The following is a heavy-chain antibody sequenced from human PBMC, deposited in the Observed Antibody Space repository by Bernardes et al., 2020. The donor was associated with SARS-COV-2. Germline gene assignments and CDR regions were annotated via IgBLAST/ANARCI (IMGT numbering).Heavy chain of an antibody. V-gene: IGHV3-53*01. Sequence: VGSLIRSCAASGFSVSDNYLIWVRQGPGKGLEWVSVTYSGGSTYYADSVKGRFTIYRDLSQNTLYVQMNSLRAEDTAVYYCARGWDYHYDMSNAFDIWGQGTMVTVSS. J-gene: IGHJ3*02. CDR3: ARGWDYHYDMSNAFDI. CDR1: GFSVSDNY. D-gene: IGHD3-16*01. CDR2: TYSGGST.